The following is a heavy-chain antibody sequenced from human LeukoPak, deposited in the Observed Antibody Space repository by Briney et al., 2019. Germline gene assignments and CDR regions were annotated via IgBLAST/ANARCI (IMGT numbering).Heavy chain of an antibody. CDR3: ARDSSGHHLFDY. D-gene: IGHD6-19*01. CDR1: GGSISTSNYY. CDR2: IKPDGSEK. V-gene: IGHV3-7*01. J-gene: IGHJ4*02. Sequence: ETLSLTCTVSGGSISTSNYYWGWIRQPPGKGLEWVANIKPDGSEKSYVDSVKGRFISSRDNAKKSLYLQMNSLRAEDTAIYYCARDSSGHHLFDYWGQGTLVTVSS.